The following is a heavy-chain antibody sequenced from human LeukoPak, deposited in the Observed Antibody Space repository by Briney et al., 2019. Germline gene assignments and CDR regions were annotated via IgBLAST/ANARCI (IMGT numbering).Heavy chain of an antibody. CDR2: IQTDGRDK. J-gene: IGHJ4*02. Sequence: GGSLRLSCAASGIDFRASGMHWVRQAPGMGLEWVTFIQTDGRDKYYAASVAGRFTISRDNSKNTVYLNMNNLRPDDTALYYCAREGGTVVIGRFDYWGQGTLVTVSS. D-gene: IGHD2-2*01. CDR3: AREGGTVVIGRFDY. CDR1: GIDFRASG. V-gene: IGHV3-30*02.